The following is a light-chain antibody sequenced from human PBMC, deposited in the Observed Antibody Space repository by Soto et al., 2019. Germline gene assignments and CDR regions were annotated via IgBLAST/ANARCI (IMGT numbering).Light chain of an antibody. CDR2: AAS. Sequence: DIQMTQSPSSLSASVGDRVTITCRASQSISSYLNWYQQKPGKAPKLLIYAASSLQSGVPSRFSGSGSRTDFTLTISSLQPEDFATYYCQQSYSTLYTFGPGTNVDIK. CDR3: QQSYSTLYT. V-gene: IGKV1-39*01. J-gene: IGKJ3*01. CDR1: QSISSY.